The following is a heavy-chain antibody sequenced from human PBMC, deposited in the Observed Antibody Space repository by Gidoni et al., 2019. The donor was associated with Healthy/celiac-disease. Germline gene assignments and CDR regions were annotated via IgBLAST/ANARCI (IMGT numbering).Heavy chain of an antibody. CDR1: GFTFSSYA. V-gene: IGHV3-23*01. CDR2: ISGSGGST. D-gene: IGHD3-22*01. J-gene: IGHJ4*02. CDR3: AKGLYYYDSSGYYFDY. Sequence: EVQLLESGGGLVQPGGSLRLSCAASGFTFSSYAMSWARQAPGKGLGWFSAISGSGGSTYYADSVKGRFTISRDNSKNTLYLQMNSLRAEDTAVYYCAKGLYYYDSSGYYFDYWGQGTLVTVSS.